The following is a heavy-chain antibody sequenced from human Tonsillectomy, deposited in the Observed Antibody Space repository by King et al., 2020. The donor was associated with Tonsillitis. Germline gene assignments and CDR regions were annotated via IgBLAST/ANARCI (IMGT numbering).Heavy chain of an antibody. D-gene: IGHD6-13*01. CDR1: GFTFSSYD. J-gene: IGHJ5*02. Sequence: VQLVESGGGLVQPGGSLRLSCAASGFTFSSYDMNWVRQATGKGLEWVSAIGTAGDTYYPGSVKGRFTISRENAKNSLYLQMNSLRAGDTAVYYCARGTHFSCSWSTPFDPWGQGTLVTVSS. CDR3: ARGTHFSCSWSTPFDP. CDR2: IGTAGDT. V-gene: IGHV3-13*01.